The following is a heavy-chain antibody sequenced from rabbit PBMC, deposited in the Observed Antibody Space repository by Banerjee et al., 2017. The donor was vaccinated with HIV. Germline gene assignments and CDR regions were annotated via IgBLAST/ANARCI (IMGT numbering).Heavy chain of an antibody. CDR2: ISAGSSGST. CDR1: GFSFSSSYW. D-gene: IGHD4-2*01. V-gene: IGHV1S45*01. CDR3: ARDAGYAGSNL. J-gene: IGHJ4*01. Sequence: QEQLEESGGDLVKPEGSLTLTCTASGFSFSSSYWLCWVRQAPGKGLEWIACISAGSSGSTYYATWAKGRFTISKTSSTTVTLQMTSLTAADTATYFCARDAGYAGSNLWGPGTLVTV.